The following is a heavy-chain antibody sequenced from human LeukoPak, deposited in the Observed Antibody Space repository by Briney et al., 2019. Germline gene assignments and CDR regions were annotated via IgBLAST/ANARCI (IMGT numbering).Heavy chain of an antibody. CDR1: GYTFTSYG. V-gene: IGHV1-18*01. CDR3: ARDGFDYSISNWFDP. CDR2: ISAYNGNT. Sequence: ASVKVSCKASGYTFTSYGISWMRQAPGQGLEWMGWISAYNGNTNYAQKPQGRVTMTTDTSTSTAYMELRSLRSDDTAVYYCARDGFDYSISNWFDPWGQGTLVTVSS. D-gene: IGHD4-11*01. J-gene: IGHJ5*02.